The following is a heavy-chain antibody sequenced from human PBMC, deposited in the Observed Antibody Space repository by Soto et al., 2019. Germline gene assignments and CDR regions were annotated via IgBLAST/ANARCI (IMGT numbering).Heavy chain of an antibody. V-gene: IGHV1-2*02. D-gene: IGHD2-15*01. CDR3: ASVASWAARDWFDP. CDR2: INPNTGGT. CDR1: GYTFTGYF. J-gene: IGHJ5*02. Sequence: QVQLVQSGAEVKKPGASVKVSCKASGYTFTGYFIHWVRDVPGQGLEYLGWINPNTGGTDYAQKFQGRVTMTRDTSIRTVFMDLKRLTSADTAVYYCASVASWAARDWFDPWGQGTLVTVSS.